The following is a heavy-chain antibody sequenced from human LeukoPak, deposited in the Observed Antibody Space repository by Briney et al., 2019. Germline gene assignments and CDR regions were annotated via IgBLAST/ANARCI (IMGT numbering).Heavy chain of an antibody. Sequence: SGGSLRLSCAASGFSFSSYWMSWVRQAPGKGLEWVANIKQDGSETYYVGSVGGRFTISRDNAKNSLYLQMNSLRAEDTAVYYCARDKQSGSSLFDYWGQGTLVTVSS. J-gene: IGHJ4*02. CDR1: GFSFSSYW. D-gene: IGHD6-13*01. V-gene: IGHV3-7*04. CDR2: IKQDGSET. CDR3: ARDKQSGSSLFDY.